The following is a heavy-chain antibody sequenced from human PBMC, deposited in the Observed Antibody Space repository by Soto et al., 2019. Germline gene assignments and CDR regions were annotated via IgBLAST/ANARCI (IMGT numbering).Heavy chain of an antibody. D-gene: IGHD5-18*01. CDR2: ISSSSSYT. J-gene: IGHJ4*02. V-gene: IGHV3-11*06. Sequence: QVQLVESGGGLVKPGGSLRLSCAASGFTFSDYYMSWIRQAPGKGLEWVSYISSSSSYTNYADSVKGRFTISRDNAKNSLYLQMNSLRAEDTAVYYCARVKNTAMVKYYFDYWGQGTLVTVSS. CDR3: ARVKNTAMVKYYFDY. CDR1: GFTFSDYY.